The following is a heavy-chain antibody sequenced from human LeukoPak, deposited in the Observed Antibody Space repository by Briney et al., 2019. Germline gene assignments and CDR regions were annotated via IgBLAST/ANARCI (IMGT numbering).Heavy chain of an antibody. CDR2: IFQSGSP. Sequence: PSETLSLTCTVSGGPISSGGFSWTWIRQPPGKGLEWIGYIFQSGSPSYNPSLRSRVTISVDTSTNQFSLRLNSVTAADTAMYYCARDRAGLGLLDFRGQGTMVTVFS. V-gene: IGHV4-30-2*01. J-gene: IGHJ3*01. D-gene: IGHD1-26*01. CDR1: GGPISSGGFS. CDR3: ARDRAGLGLLDF.